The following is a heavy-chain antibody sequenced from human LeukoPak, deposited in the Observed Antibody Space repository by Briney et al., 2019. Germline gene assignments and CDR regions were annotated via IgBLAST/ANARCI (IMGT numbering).Heavy chain of an antibody. J-gene: IGHJ4*02. D-gene: IGHD3-10*01. Sequence: PSETLSLTCTVSGGSISNYWWSWIRQPPGKGLEWIGYVFDSGGTNYNPSLKSRVTISVDKSKNQFSRKLSSVTAADTAVYYCARDGPPPYGSGSLDYWGQGTLVTVSS. CDR3: ARDGPPPYGSGSLDY. CDR2: VFDSGGT. V-gene: IGHV4-59*12. CDR1: GGSISNYW.